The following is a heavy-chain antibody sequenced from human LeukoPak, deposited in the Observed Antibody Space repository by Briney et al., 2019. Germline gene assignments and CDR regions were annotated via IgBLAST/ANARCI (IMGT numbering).Heavy chain of an antibody. CDR2: IIPIFGTA. Sequence: SVKVSCEASGGTFSSYAISWVRQAPGQGLEWMGGIIPIFGTANYAQKFQGRVTITADKSTSTAYMELSSLRSEDTAVYYCAREKRDYDILTGYFRSARYFDLWGRGTLVTVSS. V-gene: IGHV1-69*06. D-gene: IGHD3-9*01. CDR1: GGTFSSYA. J-gene: IGHJ2*01. CDR3: AREKRDYDILTGYFRSARYFDL.